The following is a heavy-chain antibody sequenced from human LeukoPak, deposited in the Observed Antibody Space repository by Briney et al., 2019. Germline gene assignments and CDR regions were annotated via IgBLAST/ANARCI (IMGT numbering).Heavy chain of an antibody. V-gene: IGHV3-30-3*01. D-gene: IGHD3-22*01. J-gene: IGHJ4*02. CDR3: ARGDDSGYYDYFDY. Sequence: HPGRSLRLSCAASGFTFSNFAMHWVRQAPGKGLEWVAVISYDGDNEYYADSVKGQFTISRDNSKDRLYLQMNSLRPEDTATYYCARGDDSGYYDYFDYWGQGALVTVSS. CDR1: GFTFSNFA. CDR2: ISYDGDNE.